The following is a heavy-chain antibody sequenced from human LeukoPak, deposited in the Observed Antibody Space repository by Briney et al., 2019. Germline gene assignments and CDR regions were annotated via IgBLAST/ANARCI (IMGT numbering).Heavy chain of an antibody. CDR2: IYYSGST. CDR1: GGSISSYY. CDR3: AREEDCSGGICYLGNAFDI. Sequence: SETLSLTCTVSGGSISSYYWTRIRQPPGKGLEWIGYIYYSGSTNYNASLKSRVTISVDTSKNQFSLKLSSVTAADTAVYYCAREEDCSGGICYLGNAFDIWGQGTMVTVSS. D-gene: IGHD2-15*01. J-gene: IGHJ3*02. V-gene: IGHV4-59*12.